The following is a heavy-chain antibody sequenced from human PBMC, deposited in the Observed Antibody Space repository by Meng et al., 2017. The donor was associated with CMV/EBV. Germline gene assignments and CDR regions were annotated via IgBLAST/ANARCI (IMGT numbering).Heavy chain of an antibody. V-gene: IGHV1-2*02. CDR2: INPNSGGT. CDR3: ARTIVVVPAAPLKD. CDR1: GYTFTGYY. D-gene: IGHD2-2*01. J-gene: IGHJ4*02. Sequence: ASVKVSCKASGYTFTGYYMHWVRQAPGQGLEWMGWINPNSGGTNYAQKFQGRVTMTRDTSISTAYMELSRLRSDDTAVYYCARTIVVVPAAPLKDWGQGTLVTVSS.